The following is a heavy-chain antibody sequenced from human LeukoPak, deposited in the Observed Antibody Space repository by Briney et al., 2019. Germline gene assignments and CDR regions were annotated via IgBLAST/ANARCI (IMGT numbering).Heavy chain of an antibody. J-gene: IGHJ4*02. Sequence: ASVKVSCKVSGYTLTELSIHWVRQAPGKGLEWMGGFDSEDGETIYAQKFQGRVTMTEDTSTDTAYMELSSLRSEDTAVYYCATDLFSFRYCSGGSCYPSDGEDDYWGQGTLVTVSS. CDR1: GYTLTELS. D-gene: IGHD2-15*01. V-gene: IGHV1-24*01. CDR3: ATDLFSFRYCSGGSCYPSDGEDDY. CDR2: FDSEDGET.